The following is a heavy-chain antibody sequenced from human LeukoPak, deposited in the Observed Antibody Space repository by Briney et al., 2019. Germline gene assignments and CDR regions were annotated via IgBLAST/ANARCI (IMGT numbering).Heavy chain of an antibody. CDR2: IGSAI. Sequence: QAGGSLRLSCVASGFTFSDYSLNWVRQAPGKGLEWISYIGSAIYYADSVKGRLTISRDNAKNSLFLQMNSLRAEDTAVYYCARDHAYAFDIWGQGTLVTVSS. CDR1: GFTFSDYS. D-gene: IGHD2-2*01. V-gene: IGHV3-48*01. CDR3: ARDHAYAFDI. J-gene: IGHJ3*02.